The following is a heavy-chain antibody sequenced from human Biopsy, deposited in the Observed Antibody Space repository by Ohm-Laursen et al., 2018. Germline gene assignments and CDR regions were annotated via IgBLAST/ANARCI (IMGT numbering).Heavy chain of an antibody. CDR3: ARLNSGTYDASDL. CDR2: IYGGGSPV. J-gene: IGHJ3*01. V-gene: IGHV3-48*03. CDR1: GFAFNLYE. D-gene: IGHD1-26*01. Sequence: GSLRLSCAASGFAFNLYEMNWVRQAPRKGMEWISHIYGGGSPVSYADSVKGRFTISRDNAQNSLYLHMNSLRAEDTAVYYCARLNSGTYDASDLWGQGTMVIVSS.